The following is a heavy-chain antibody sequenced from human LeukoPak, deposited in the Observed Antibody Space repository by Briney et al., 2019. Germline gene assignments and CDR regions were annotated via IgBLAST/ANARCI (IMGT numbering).Heavy chain of an antibody. J-gene: IGHJ4*02. CDR3: TRGVPATGTLDF. Sequence: SQTLSLTCAISGDSVSTNSAVWNWIRQSPSRGLEWLGRTYYRSKWYYEYAVSVRSRVTINPDTSRNQLSLQLNSVTPEDTAVYYCTRGVPATGTLDFWGQGTLVTVSS. D-gene: IGHD2-2*01. CDR2: TYYRSKWYY. CDR1: GDSVSTNSAV. V-gene: IGHV6-1*01.